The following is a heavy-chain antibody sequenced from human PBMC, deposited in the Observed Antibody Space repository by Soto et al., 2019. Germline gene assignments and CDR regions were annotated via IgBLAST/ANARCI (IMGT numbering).Heavy chain of an antibody. Sequence: GGSLRLSCAASGFTFSSYSMNWVRQAPGKGLEWVSSISSSSYIYYADSVKGRFTISRDNAKNSLYLQMNSLRAEDTAVYYCASLSNYYDSSGYHDYWGQGTLVTVSS. V-gene: IGHV3-21*01. CDR2: ISSSSYI. CDR3: ASLSNYYDSSGYHDY. D-gene: IGHD3-22*01. CDR1: GFTFSSYS. J-gene: IGHJ4*02.